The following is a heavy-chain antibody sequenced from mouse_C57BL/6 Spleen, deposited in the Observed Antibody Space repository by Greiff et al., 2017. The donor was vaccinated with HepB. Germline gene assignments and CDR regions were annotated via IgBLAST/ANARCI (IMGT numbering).Heavy chain of an antibody. Sequence: EVHLVESGGGLVKPGGSLKLSCAASGFTFSSYAMSRVRQTPEKRLEWVATISDGGSYTYYPDNVKGRFTISRDNAKNNLYLQMSHLKSEDTAMYYCARDNYGSYMDYWGQGTSVTVSS. CDR1: GFTFSSYA. CDR3: ARDNYGSYMDY. J-gene: IGHJ4*01. V-gene: IGHV5-4*01. CDR2: ISDGGSYT. D-gene: IGHD1-1*01.